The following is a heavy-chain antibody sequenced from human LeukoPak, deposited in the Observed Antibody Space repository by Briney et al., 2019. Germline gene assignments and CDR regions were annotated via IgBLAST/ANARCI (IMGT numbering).Heavy chain of an antibody. D-gene: IGHD6-6*01. V-gene: IGHV4-39*07. J-gene: IGHJ4*02. Sequence: PSETLSLTCTVSGGSISSSSYYWGWIRQPPGKGLEWIGSIYYSGSTYYNPSLKSRVTISVDTSKNQFSLKLSSVTAADTAVYYCARALSGQLAYYFDYWGQGTLVTISS. CDR1: GGSISSSSYY. CDR3: ARALSGQLAYYFDY. CDR2: IYYSGST.